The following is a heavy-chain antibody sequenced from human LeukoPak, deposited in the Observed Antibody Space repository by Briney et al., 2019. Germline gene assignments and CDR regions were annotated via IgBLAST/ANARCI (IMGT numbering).Heavy chain of an antibody. Sequence: PQTLSLTCVVSGGSITNGAYTWSWIRQPPGKGLEWIGDIYHSGATYYNPSLKSRVTISIDTSNNQFSLRLNSVTAADTAVYYCARSYTAMGTDPAFFNSWGQGTLVTVSS. D-gene: IGHD5-18*01. J-gene: IGHJ4*02. V-gene: IGHV4-30-2*01. CDR2: IYHSGAT. CDR1: GGSITNGAYT. CDR3: ARSYTAMGTDPAFFNS.